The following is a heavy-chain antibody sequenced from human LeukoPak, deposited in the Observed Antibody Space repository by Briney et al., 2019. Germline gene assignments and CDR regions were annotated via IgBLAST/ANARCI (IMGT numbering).Heavy chain of an antibody. V-gene: IGHV1-18*01. D-gene: IGHD3-3*01. CDR2: ISAYNGNT. CDR3: AREAKADYDFWSGYYRPENDAFDI. Sequence: ASVKVSCKASGYTFTSYGISWVRQAPGQGLEWMGWISAYNGNTNYAQKLQGRVTMTTDTSTSTAYMELRSLRSDDTAVYYCAREAKADYDFWSGYYRPENDAFDIWGQGTMVTVSS. CDR1: GYTFTSYG. J-gene: IGHJ3*02.